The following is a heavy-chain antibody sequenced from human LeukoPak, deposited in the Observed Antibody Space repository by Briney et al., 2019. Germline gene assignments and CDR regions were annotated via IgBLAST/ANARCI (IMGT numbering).Heavy chain of an antibody. D-gene: IGHD1-26*01. CDR3: ARVGTSYPHVWYFDY. CDR1: GGSISSYY. J-gene: IGHJ4*02. CDR2: IYTSGST. Sequence: SETLSLTCTVSGGSISSYYWSWIRQPAGKGLEWIGRIYTSGSTNYNPSLKSRVTMSVDTSKNQFSLKLSSVTAADTAVYYCARVGTSYPHVWYFDYWGQGTLVTVPS. V-gene: IGHV4-4*07.